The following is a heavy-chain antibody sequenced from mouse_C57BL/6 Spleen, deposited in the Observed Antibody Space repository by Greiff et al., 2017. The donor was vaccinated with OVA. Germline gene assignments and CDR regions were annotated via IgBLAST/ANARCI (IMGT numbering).Heavy chain of an antibody. D-gene: IGHD1-1*01. J-gene: IGHJ1*03. CDR3: ARGEYYGSSYGYFDV. V-gene: IGHV1-85*01. CDR2: IYPRDGST. CDR1: GYTFTSYD. Sequence: VQLQQSGPELVKPGASVKLSCKASGYTFTSYDINWVKQRPGQGLEWIGWIYPRDGSTTYNEKFKGKATLTVDTSSSTAYMELHSLTAEDSAVYFCARGEYYGSSYGYFDVWGTGTTVTVSS.